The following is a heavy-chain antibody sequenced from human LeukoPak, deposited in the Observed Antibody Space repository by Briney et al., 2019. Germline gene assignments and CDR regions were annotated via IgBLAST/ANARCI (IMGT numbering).Heavy chain of an antibody. Sequence: PSETLSLTCAVYGGSFSGYYWSWIRQPPGKGLEWIGEINHSGSTNYNPSLKSRVTISVDTSKNQFSLKLSSVTAADTAVYYCARFYSSSGYFSDAFDIWGQGTMVTVSS. CDR1: GGSFSGYY. J-gene: IGHJ3*02. D-gene: IGHD3-22*01. CDR2: INHSGST. V-gene: IGHV4-34*01. CDR3: ARFYSSSGYFSDAFDI.